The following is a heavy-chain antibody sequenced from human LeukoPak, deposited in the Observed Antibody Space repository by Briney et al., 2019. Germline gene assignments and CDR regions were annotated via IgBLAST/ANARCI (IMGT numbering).Heavy chain of an antibody. CDR2: IYTSGST. Sequence: SQTLSPTCTVSGGSISSGSYYWSWIRQPAGKGLEWIGRIYTSGSTNYNPSLKSRVTISVDTSKNQFSLKLSSVTAADTAVYYCARFLTRFDPWGQGTLVTVSS. CDR3: ARFLTRFDP. CDR1: GGSISSGSYY. J-gene: IGHJ5*02. V-gene: IGHV4-61*02. D-gene: IGHD2/OR15-2a*01.